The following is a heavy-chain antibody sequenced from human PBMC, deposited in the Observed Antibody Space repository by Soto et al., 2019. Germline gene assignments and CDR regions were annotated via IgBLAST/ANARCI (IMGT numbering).Heavy chain of an antibody. J-gene: IGHJ5*01. Sequence: EVQLVESGGGLVQPGGSLRLSCAASGFTFSSYWMSWVRQDPGKGLEWVANIKQDGSEKYYVDSVKGRFTISRDNARNSLYLQMNSLRAEDTAVYYCARDRRGSSWYEFTTGWFDSWGQGTLVTVSS. CDR1: GFTFSSYW. CDR3: ARDRRGSSWYEFTTGWFDS. V-gene: IGHV3-7*05. CDR2: IKQDGSEK. D-gene: IGHD6-13*01.